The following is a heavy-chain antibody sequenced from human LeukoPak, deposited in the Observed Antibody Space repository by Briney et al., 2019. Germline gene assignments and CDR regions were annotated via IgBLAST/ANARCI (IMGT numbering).Heavy chain of an antibody. CDR3: ARGEVGSSTSRPYYFDY. CDR1: GGSISSYY. Sequence: NPSETLSLTCTVSGGSISSYYWSWIRQPPGKGLEWIGYIYYSGSTNYNPSLKSRVTISVDTSKNQFSLKLSSVTAADTAVYYCARGEVGSSTSRPYYFDYWGQGTLVTVSS. CDR2: IYYSGST. V-gene: IGHV4-59*01. D-gene: IGHD2-2*01. J-gene: IGHJ4*02.